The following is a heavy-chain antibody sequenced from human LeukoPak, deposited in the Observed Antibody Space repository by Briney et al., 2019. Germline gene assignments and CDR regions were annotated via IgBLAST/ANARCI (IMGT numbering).Heavy chain of an antibody. CDR3: ARLHYDVLTGPFDY. CDR1: GITVSTNY. CDR2: IYSGGAT. V-gene: IGHV3-66*04. J-gene: IGHJ4*02. Sequence: PGGSLRLSCAASGITVSTNYMSWVRQAPGKGLEWVSIIYSGGATFYADSVKGGFTISRENSKNTLWLQMNSLRAEDTAVYYCARLHYDVLTGPFDYWGQGTLVTVSS. D-gene: IGHD3-9*01.